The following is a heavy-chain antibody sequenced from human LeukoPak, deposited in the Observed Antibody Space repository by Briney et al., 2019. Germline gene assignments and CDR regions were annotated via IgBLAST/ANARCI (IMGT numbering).Heavy chain of an antibody. D-gene: IGHD2-8*02. J-gene: IGHJ5*02. CDR1: GGSFSGYY. CDR2: INHSGST. V-gene: IGHV4-34*01. CDR3: ARVLVGPYWFDP. Sequence: PSETLSLTCAVYGGSFSGYYWSWIRQPPGKGLEWIGEINHSGSTNYNPSLKSRVTISVDTSKNQFSLKLSSVTAADTAVYYCARVLVGPYWFDPWGQGTLVTVSS.